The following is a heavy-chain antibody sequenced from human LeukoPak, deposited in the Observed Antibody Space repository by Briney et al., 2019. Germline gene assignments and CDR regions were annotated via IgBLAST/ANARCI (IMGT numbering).Heavy chain of an antibody. CDR3: ASSKWFYFDS. J-gene: IGHJ4*02. CDR2: TGSSTI. CDR1: QLTFRNYE. Sequence: GGSLRLTCTTSQLTFRNYEVNWVRQAPGKGLEWISFTGSSTIQYADSVTGRFTISRDNAKNSLYLLMNSLRVGDTAVYYCASSKWFYFDSWGQGTLVTVSS. D-gene: IGHD3-22*01. V-gene: IGHV3-48*03.